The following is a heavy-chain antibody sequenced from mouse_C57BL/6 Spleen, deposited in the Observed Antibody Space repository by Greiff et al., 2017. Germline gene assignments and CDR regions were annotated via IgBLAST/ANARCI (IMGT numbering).Heavy chain of an antibody. D-gene: IGHD1-1*01. Sequence: EVKVVESEGGLVQPGSSMKLSCTASGFTFSDYYMAWVRQVPEKGLEWVANINYDGSSTYYLDSLKSRFIISRDNAKNILYLQMSSLKSEDTATYYCARDHYYGSSYWDFDVWGTGTTVTVSS. CDR2: INYDGSST. CDR3: ARDHYYGSSYWDFDV. CDR1: GFTFSDYY. J-gene: IGHJ1*03. V-gene: IGHV5-16*01.